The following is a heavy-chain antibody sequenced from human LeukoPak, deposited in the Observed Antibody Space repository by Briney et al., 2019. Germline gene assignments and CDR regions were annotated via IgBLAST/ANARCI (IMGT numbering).Heavy chain of an antibody. CDR2: ISWNSGSI. Sequence: PGGSLRLSCAASGFTFDDYAMHWARQAPGKGLEWVSGISWNSGSIGYADSVKGRFTISRDNAKNSLYLQMNSLRAEDTALYYCAKDSLRSHYDFWSGYPDYWGQGTLVTVSS. CDR3: AKDSLRSHYDFWSGYPDY. J-gene: IGHJ4*02. D-gene: IGHD3-3*01. CDR1: GFTFDDYA. V-gene: IGHV3-9*01.